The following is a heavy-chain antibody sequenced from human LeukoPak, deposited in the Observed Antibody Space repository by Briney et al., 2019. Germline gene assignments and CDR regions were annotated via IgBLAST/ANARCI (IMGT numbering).Heavy chain of an antibody. CDR1: GYTFTGYY. CDR3: AKRGGALSH. D-gene: IGHD2-21*01. V-gene: IGHV1-2*02. J-gene: IGHJ4*02. Sequence: ASVKDSCKASGYTFTGYYMHWVRQAPGQGLEWMGWIDPNSGDTKSAPKFQGRVAMTRVTSINTAYVEVSGLTPDDTAIYYCAKRGGALSHWGQGTPVTVTS. CDR2: IDPNSGDT.